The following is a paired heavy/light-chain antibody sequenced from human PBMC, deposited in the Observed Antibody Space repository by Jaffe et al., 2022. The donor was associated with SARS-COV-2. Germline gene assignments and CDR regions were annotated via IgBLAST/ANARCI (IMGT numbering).Heavy chain of an antibody. Sequence: QVQLVESGGGLVKPGGSLRLSCAASGFTFSDYYMGWIRQARGKGLEWVSYISSSSSAKYYADSVKGRFTVSRDNAKNSLYLQVNSLRAEDTAVYYCAKAADTATSWNSVFDIWGQGTLVTVSS. CDR1: GFTFSDYY. D-gene: IGHD4-17*01. CDR3: AKAADTATSWNSVFDI. V-gene: IGHV3-11*01. CDR2: ISSSSSAK. J-gene: IGHJ4*02.
Light chain of an antibody. CDR3: QQRYDWPPT. CDR1: QSISKF. V-gene: IGKV3-11*01. CDR2: DAS. J-gene: IGKJ4*01. Sequence: EIVLTQSPATVSLSPGERATLFCRASQSISKFLTWYQVKPGQAPRLLIYDASNRATGIPARFSGSGSGTDFTLTISTLEPEDFAVYYCQQRYDWPPTFGGGTKVEIK.